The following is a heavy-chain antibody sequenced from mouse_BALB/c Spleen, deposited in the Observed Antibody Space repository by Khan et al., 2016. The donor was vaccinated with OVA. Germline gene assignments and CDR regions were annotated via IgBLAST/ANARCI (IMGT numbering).Heavy chain of an antibody. J-gene: IGHJ1*01. CDR2: INYSGTT. CDR1: GYSITSDYA. CDR3: ARRSV. V-gene: IGHV3-2*02. Sequence: EVQLQESGPGLVKPSQSLSLTCTVTGYSITSDYAWNWIRQFPGNKLEWMGYINYSGTTSYNPSLKSRISITRDTSKNQFFLQLNSVTTEATATCDCARRSVWGAGTTVTVSS.